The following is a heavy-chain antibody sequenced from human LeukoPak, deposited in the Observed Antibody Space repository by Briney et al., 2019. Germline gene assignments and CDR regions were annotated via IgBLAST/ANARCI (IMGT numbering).Heavy chain of an antibody. D-gene: IGHD2-2*01. CDR3: ARGDGRDIVVVPALGAFDI. Sequence: SETLSLTCTVSGGSISSYYWSWIRQPPGKGLEWTGYIYYSGSTNYNPSLKSRVTISVDTSKNQFSLKLSSVTAADTAVYYCARGDGRDIVVVPALGAFDIWGQGTMVTVSS. CDR1: GGSISSYY. V-gene: IGHV4-59*01. J-gene: IGHJ3*02. CDR2: IYYSGST.